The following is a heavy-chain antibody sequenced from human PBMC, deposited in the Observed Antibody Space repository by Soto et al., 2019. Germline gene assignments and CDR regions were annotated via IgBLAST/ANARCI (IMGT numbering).Heavy chain of an antibody. V-gene: IGHV3-30*18. CDR2: ISYDGSNK. CDR1: GFTFSSYG. Sequence: GGSLRLSCAASGFTFSSYGMHWVRQAPGKGLEWVAVISYDGSNKYYADSVKGRFTISRDNSKNTLYLQMNSLRAEDTAVYYCAKVLEVVDAFDTWGQGTMVTVSS. CDR3: AKVLEVVDAFDT. D-gene: IGHD1-1*01. J-gene: IGHJ3*02.